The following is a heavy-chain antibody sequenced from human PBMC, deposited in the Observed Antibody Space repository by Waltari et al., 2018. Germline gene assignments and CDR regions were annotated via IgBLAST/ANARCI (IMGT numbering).Heavy chain of an antibody. CDR2: MNPNSGNT. V-gene: IGHV1-8*01. J-gene: IGHJ4*02. CDR3: ATSMTTDLAFDY. Sequence: QVQLVQSGAEVKKPGASVKVSCKAAGDTFTSYDIHRVRQATGQGLEWMGWMNPNSGNTGYAQKFQGRVTMTRNTSISTAYMELSSLRSEDTAVYYCATSMTTDLAFDYWGQGTLVTVSS. CDR1: GDTFTSYD. D-gene: IGHD4-4*01.